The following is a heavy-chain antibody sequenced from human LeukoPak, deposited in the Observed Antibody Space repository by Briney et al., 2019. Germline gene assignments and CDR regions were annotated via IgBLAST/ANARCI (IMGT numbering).Heavy chain of an antibody. Sequence: NTSETLSLTCTVSSGSITSSYWSWLRQPPGKGLQWIGYFYYSGATNYNPSLKSRVTISVDTSKTQLSLKMTSMTAADTAVYYCARSNARDGYNFGYWGQGTLVTVSS. CDR3: ARSNARDGYNFGY. D-gene: IGHD5-24*01. J-gene: IGHJ4*02. CDR1: SGSITSSY. V-gene: IGHV4-59*08. CDR2: FYYSGAT.